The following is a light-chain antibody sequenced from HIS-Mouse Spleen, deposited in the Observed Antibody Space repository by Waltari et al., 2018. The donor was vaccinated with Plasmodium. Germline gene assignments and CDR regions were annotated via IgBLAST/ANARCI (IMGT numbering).Light chain of an antibody. Sequence: QSALPPPPSASGSPGQSVTISCTGTISDVGGYNYFSWYQQPPGKAPKLMIYEVSKRPSGVPDRFSGSKSGNTASLTVSGLQAEDEADYYCSSYAGSNNLVFGGGTKLTVL. J-gene: IGLJ2*01. CDR2: EVS. V-gene: IGLV2-8*01. CDR1: ISDVGGYNY. CDR3: SSYAGSNNLV.